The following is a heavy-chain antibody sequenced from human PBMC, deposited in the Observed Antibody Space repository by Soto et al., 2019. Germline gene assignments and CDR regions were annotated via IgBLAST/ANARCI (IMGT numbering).Heavy chain of an antibody. Sequence: QVQLVQSGAEVKKPGASVKVSCKASGYTFTIYDINWVRQATGQGLEWMGWMNPNSGNTDYAQKFQGRVTMTRNTSISTAYMELSSLRSEDTAVYYCASARSAAGTGWFDPWGQGALVTVSS. CDR2: MNPNSGNT. D-gene: IGHD6-13*01. CDR1: GYTFTIYD. J-gene: IGHJ5*02. V-gene: IGHV1-8*01. CDR3: ASARSAAGTGWFDP.